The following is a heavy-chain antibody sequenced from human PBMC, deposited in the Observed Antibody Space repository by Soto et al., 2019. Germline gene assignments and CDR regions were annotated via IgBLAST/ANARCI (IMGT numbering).Heavy chain of an antibody. CDR3: AREQCSSTSCNHRMDV. D-gene: IGHD2-2*01. CDR2: ITTTSTYK. CDR1: AFTFNNFP. Sequence: RRLSCVASAFTFNNFPMHWVRQAPGKGLQWLASITTTSTYKYYADSVKGRFSISRDNAKNSLYLELTNLRSEDTAVYYCAREQCSSTSCNHRMDVWGLGTKVTVYS. J-gene: IGHJ6*02. V-gene: IGHV3-21*01.